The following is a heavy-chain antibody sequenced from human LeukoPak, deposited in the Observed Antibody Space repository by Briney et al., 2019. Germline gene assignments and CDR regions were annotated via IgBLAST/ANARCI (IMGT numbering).Heavy chain of an antibody. Sequence: GGSLRLSCAASGFTFSSYGMHWVRQAPGKGLEWVAVISYDGSNKYYADSVKGRFTISRDNSKNTLYLQMNSLRAEDTAVYYRAKEAAGRYYDSSGPTFDYWGQGTLVTVSS. CDR3: AKEAAGRYYDSSGPTFDY. J-gene: IGHJ4*02. V-gene: IGHV3-30*18. CDR2: ISYDGSNK. D-gene: IGHD3-22*01. CDR1: GFTFSSYG.